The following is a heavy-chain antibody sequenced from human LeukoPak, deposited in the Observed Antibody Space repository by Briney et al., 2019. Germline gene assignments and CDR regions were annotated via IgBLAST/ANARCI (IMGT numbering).Heavy chain of an antibody. Sequence: GGSLRLSCAASGFTFSDYYMSWIRQAPGKGLEGVSYISSSGSTIYCAGSVKGRFTISRDNAKNSLYLQMNSLSAEDTAVYYCATKNPSIVGATTTIDYWGQGTLVTVSS. CDR3: ATKNPSIVGATTTIDY. CDR1: GFTFSDYY. V-gene: IGHV3-11*01. CDR2: ISSSGSTI. D-gene: IGHD1-26*01. J-gene: IGHJ4*02.